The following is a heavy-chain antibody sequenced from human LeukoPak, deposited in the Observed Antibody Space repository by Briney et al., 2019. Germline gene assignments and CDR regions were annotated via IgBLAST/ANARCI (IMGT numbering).Heavy chain of an antibody. V-gene: IGHV3-30*02. J-gene: IGHJ4*02. Sequence: QPGGSLRLSCAASGFTFRSYGMHWVRQAPGKGLEWVALGRFTISRDNSKNTLYLQMNSLRAEDTAVYYCAKDLGVRGVPAAFDYWGQGTLVTVSS. D-gene: IGHD3-10*01. CDR1: GFTFRSYG. CDR3: AKDLGVRGVPAAFDY.